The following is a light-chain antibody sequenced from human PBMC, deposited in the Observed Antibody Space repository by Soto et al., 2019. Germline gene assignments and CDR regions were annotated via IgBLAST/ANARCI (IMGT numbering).Light chain of an antibody. CDR2: AAS. J-gene: IGKJ4*01. CDR3: QQYYSYPPT. Sequence: AIRMTQSPSSLSASTGDRVTITCRASQGISSYLAWYQQKPGKAHKLLIYAASTLQSGVPSRFSGSGSGTDFTLTISCLQSEDFATYYCQQYYSYPPTFGGGTKVEIK. V-gene: IGKV1-8*01. CDR1: QGISSY.